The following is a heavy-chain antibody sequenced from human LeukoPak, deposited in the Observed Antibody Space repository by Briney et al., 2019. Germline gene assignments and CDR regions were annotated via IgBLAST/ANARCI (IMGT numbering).Heavy chain of an antibody. V-gene: IGHV3-48*01. Sequence: GGTLRLSCAASGFTFSSYSMNWVRQAPGEGLEWVSYVSSLSGTIYYADSVKGRFTISRDNAKNSLYLQMNSLRAEDTAVYYCARDGYSSGWEPAYFDYWGQGTLVTVSS. CDR3: ARDGYSSGWEPAYFDY. CDR2: VSSLSGTI. CDR1: GFTFSSYS. D-gene: IGHD6-19*01. J-gene: IGHJ4*02.